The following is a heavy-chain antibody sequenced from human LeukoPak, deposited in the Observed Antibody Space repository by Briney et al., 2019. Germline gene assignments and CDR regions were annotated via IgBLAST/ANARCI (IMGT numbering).Heavy chain of an antibody. J-gene: IGHJ4*02. V-gene: IGHV4-39*07. CDR2: IYYSGST. D-gene: IGHD6-19*01. CDR1: GGSISSSSYY. Sequence: SETLSLTCTVSGGSISSSSYYWGWIRQPPGKGLEWIGSIYYSGSTYYNPSLKSRVTISVDTSKNQFSLKLSSVTAADTAVYYCAREGYSSGRYGGDYWGQGTLVTVSS. CDR3: AREGYSSGRYGGDY.